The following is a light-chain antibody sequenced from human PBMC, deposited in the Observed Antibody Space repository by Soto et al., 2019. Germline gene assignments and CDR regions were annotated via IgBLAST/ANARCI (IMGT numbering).Light chain of an antibody. CDR2: DVS. J-gene: IGLJ3*02. Sequence: QSALTQPRSVSGSPGQSVTISCTGTNSDVGDYNYVSWYQQHPGNAPKLMIYDVSKRPSGVPDRFSGSKSGNTASLTISGLQAEDEADYYCCAYAGSSTWVFGGGTKLTVL. CDR3: CAYAGSSTWV. V-gene: IGLV2-11*01. CDR1: NSDVGDYNY.